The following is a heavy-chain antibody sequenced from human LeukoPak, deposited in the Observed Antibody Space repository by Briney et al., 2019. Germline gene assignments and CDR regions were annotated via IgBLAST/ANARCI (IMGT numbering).Heavy chain of an antibody. Sequence: SETLSLTCTVSGGSISSSSYYWGWIRQPPGKGLEWIGSIYYSGSTYYNPSLKSRVTISVDTSKNQFSLKLSSVTAADTAVYYCATSSGYPNWFDPWGQGTLVTVSS. D-gene: IGHD3-22*01. CDR3: ATSSGYPNWFDP. V-gene: IGHV4-39*07. J-gene: IGHJ5*02. CDR1: GGSISSSSYY. CDR2: IYYSGST.